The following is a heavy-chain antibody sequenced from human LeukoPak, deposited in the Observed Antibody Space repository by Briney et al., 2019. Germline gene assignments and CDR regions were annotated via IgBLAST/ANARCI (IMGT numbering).Heavy chain of an antibody. CDR1: GFTFSSYA. CDR3: AKDRGVHYYGSERGLFNWFDP. Sequence: PGGSLRLSCAASGFTFSSYAMSWVRQAPGKGLEWVSAISGGGGSTYYADSVKGRFTISRDNSKNTLYFQMNSLRAEDTAVYYCAKDRGVHYYGSERGLFNWFDPWGQGTLVTVSS. D-gene: IGHD3-10*01. V-gene: IGHV3-23*01. J-gene: IGHJ5*02. CDR2: ISGGGGST.